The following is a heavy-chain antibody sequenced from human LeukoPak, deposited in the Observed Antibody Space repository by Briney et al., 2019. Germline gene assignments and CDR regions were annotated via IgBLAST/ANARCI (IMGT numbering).Heavy chain of an antibody. D-gene: IGHD2-15*01. J-gene: IGHJ5*02. CDR2: ISAYNGNT. CDR3: ARTDVVVAATNNWFDP. Sequence: GASVKVSCKASGYTFTSYAISWVRQAPGQGLEWMGWISAYNGNTNYAQKLQGRVTMTTDTSTSTAYMELRSLRSDDTAVYYCARTDVVVAATNNWFDPWGQGTLVTVSS. V-gene: IGHV1-18*01. CDR1: GYTFTSYA.